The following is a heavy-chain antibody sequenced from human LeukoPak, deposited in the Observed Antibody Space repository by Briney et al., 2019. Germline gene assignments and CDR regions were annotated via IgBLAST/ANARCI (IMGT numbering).Heavy chain of an antibody. V-gene: IGHV1-2*02. CDR1: GYTFTGYY. D-gene: IGHD2-15*01. CDR2: INPNSGGT. J-gene: IGHJ4*02. Sequence: ASVKVSCKASGYTFTGYYMHWARQAPGQGLEWMGWINPNSGGTNYAQKFQGRVTMTRDTSISTAYMELSRLRSDDTAVYYCARDFRGYCSGGSCYGYWGQGTLVTVSS. CDR3: ARDFRGYCSGGSCYGY.